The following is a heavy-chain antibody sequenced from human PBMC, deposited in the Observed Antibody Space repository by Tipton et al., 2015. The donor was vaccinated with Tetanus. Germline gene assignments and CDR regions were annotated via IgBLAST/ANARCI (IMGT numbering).Heavy chain of an antibody. J-gene: IGHJ4*02. CDR1: GSTFTRYA. CDR2: ITFDGSTK. V-gene: IGHV3-30-3*01. D-gene: IGHD3-16*01. Sequence: SLRLSCAASGSTFTRYAMHWIRQAPGKGLEWVAVITFDGSTKYYADSVKGRFTLSRDNSQSTLYLQMNSLKVEDTAVYYCAREDGGPTLDYFDSWGQGALVIVSS. CDR3: AREDGGPTLDYFDS.